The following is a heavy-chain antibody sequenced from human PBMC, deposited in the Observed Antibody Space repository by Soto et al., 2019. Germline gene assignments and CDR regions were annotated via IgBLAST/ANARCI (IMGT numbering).Heavy chain of an antibody. CDR1: GFTFRSYS. D-gene: IGHD7-27*01. CDR3: ARDLNWDFDY. V-gene: IGHV3-48*02. J-gene: IGHJ4*02. Sequence: EVELVESGGGLVKPGESLRLSCAVSGFTFRSYSLNWVRQAPGKGLEWVSYMSASRTWIGYADSVQGRFTISRDDAKNSVHLQMNNLREEDTAVYFCARDLNWDFDYWGQGILVVVS. CDR2: MSASRTWI.